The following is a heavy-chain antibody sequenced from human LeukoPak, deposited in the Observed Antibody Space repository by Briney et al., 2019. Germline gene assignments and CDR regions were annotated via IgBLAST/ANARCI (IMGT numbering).Heavy chain of an antibody. D-gene: IGHD3-10*01. CDR2: IYYSGST. CDR1: GGSISSSSYY. J-gene: IGHJ4*02. Sequence: SETLSLTCTVSGGSISSSSYYWGWIRQPPGKGLEWIGSIYYSGSTYYNPSLKSRVTISVDTSKNQFSPKLSSVTAADTAVYYCARSITMVRGVIRPFDYWGQGTLVTVSS. V-gene: IGHV4-39*01. CDR3: ARSITMVRGVIRPFDY.